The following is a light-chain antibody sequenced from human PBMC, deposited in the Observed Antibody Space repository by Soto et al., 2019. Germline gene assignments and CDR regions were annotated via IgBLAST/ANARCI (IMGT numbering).Light chain of an antibody. CDR1: SSNIGNNY. V-gene: IGLV1-51*01. CDR3: GTWDSSLGAVV. CDR2: DNN. Sequence: QSVLTQPPSVSAAPGQTVTISCSGSSSNIGNNYVSWYQQLPGTAPKLLIYDNNKRPSGIPDRFSGSKSGTSATLGITGLQTGDEADYYCGTWDSSLGAVVFGGGTKLTVL. J-gene: IGLJ2*01.